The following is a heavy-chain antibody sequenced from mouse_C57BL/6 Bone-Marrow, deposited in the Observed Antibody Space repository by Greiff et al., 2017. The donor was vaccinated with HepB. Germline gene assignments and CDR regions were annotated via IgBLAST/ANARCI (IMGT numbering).Heavy chain of an antibody. Sequence: EVMLVESGGGLVKPGGSLKLSCAASGFTFSSYAMSWVRQTPEKRLEWVATISDGGSYTYYPDNVKGRFTISRDNAKNNLYLQMSHLKSEDTAMYYCARGGPTIVTTWYFDGWGTGTTVTVSS. V-gene: IGHV5-4*03. CDR3: ARGGPTIVTTWYFDG. CDR1: GFTFSSYA. D-gene: IGHD2-5*01. J-gene: IGHJ1*03. CDR2: ISDGGSYT.